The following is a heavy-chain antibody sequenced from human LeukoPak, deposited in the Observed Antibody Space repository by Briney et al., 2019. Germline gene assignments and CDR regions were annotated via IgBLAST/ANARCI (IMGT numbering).Heavy chain of an antibody. J-gene: IGHJ6*02. D-gene: IGHD1-26*01. CDR2: IIPILGIA. V-gene: IGHV1-69*04. CDR3: ARSGSYGLGYYYYGMDV. Sequence: SVKVSCKASGGTFSSYAISWVRQAPGQGLEWMGRIIPILGIANYAQKFQGRVTITADKSTSTAYMELSSLRSEDTAVYYCARSGSYGLGYYYYGMDVWGQGTTVIVSS. CDR1: GGTFSSYA.